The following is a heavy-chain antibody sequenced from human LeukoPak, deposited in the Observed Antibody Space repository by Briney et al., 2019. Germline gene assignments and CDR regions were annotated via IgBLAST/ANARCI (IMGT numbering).Heavy chain of an antibody. J-gene: IGHJ5*02. V-gene: IGHV4-31*03. CDR3: ARGWEIPPRPSWFDP. D-gene: IGHD1-26*01. CDR2: IYYSGST. Sequence: SQTLSLTCTVSGGSISSGGYYWSWIRQHPGKGLEWIGYIYYSGSTYYNPSLKSRVTISVDTSKNQFSLKLSSVTAADTAVYYCARGWEIPPRPSWFDPWGQGTLVTVSS. CDR1: GGSISSGGYY.